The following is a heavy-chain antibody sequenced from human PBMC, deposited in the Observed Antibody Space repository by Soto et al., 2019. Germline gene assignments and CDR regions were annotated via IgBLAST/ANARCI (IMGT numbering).Heavy chain of an antibody. Sequence: QVQLQESGPRLVKPSETLSLTCTVSGGSMIAYYWNWMRQPPGKGLQLIGYTYYSGITTYNPSLKSRFTITVDSSQNQFSLKLDSVTPADTAVYYCARVRGTAGKRYFDYWGPGTLVTVSS. J-gene: IGHJ4*02. D-gene: IGHD6-13*01. V-gene: IGHV4-59*01. CDR1: GGSMIAYY. CDR2: TYYSGIT. CDR3: ARVRGTAGKRYFDY.